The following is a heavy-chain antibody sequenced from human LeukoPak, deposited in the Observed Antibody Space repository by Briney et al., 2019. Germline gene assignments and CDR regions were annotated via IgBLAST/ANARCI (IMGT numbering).Heavy chain of an antibody. CDR3: ARPMEGYYYDSGLFDI. Sequence: SETLSLTCTVSGGSISSGGYYWGWIRQPPGKGLEWIASIYNSGSTYYNPSLRSRVTISIDTSKNEFSLKLSSVTAADTAMYYCARPMEGYYYDSGLFDIWGQGRMVTVSS. D-gene: IGHD3-22*01. V-gene: IGHV4-39*01. J-gene: IGHJ3*02. CDR1: GGSISSGGYY. CDR2: IYNSGST.